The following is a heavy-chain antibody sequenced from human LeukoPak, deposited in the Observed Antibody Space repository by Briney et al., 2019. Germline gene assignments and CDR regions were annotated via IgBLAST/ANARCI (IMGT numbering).Heavy chain of an antibody. D-gene: IGHD6-13*01. CDR1: GGSFSGYY. J-gene: IGHJ4*02. CDR2: INHSGST. Sequence: PSETLSLTCAVYGGSFSGYYWSWIRQPPGKGLEWIGEINHSGSTNYNPSLKSRVTISVDTSKNQFSLKLSSVTAADTAVYYCARLDGSSCVDYWGQGTLVTASS. CDR3: ARLDGSSCVDY. V-gene: IGHV4-34*01.